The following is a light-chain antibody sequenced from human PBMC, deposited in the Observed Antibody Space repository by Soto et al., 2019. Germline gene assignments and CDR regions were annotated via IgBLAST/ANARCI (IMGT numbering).Light chain of an antibody. CDR2: GAS. CDR1: QSVSTN. Sequence: EIVMTQSPATLSVSPGERATLSCRASQSVSTNLGWYQQRPGQAPMLLIYGASTRATGIPARFSGSGSGTEFTLTISSLQSEECALYYCQQYDYWYTFGQGTKLEIK. J-gene: IGKJ2*01. V-gene: IGKV3-15*01. CDR3: QQYDYWYT.